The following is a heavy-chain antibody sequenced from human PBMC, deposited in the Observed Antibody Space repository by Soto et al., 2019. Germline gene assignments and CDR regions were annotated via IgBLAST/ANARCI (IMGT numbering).Heavy chain of an antibody. CDR2: IIPIFGTA. V-gene: IGHV1-69*08. Sequence: QVHLLQSGPEMKKPGSSVTVSCKASGGTFNTYTFSWVRRAPGQGLEWMGSIIPIFGTANYAPRFQGRLSITADQSATTTYMELPSLTSEDTAFYYCGRIPRYSFTTSDPLDNWGQGTLVTVSS. CDR1: GGTFNTYT. CDR3: GRIPRYSFTTSDPLDN. J-gene: IGHJ4*02. D-gene: IGHD5-18*01.